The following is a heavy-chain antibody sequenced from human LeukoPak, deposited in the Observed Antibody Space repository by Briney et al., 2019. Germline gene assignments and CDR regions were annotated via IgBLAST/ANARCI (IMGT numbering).Heavy chain of an antibody. CDR3: ARTPCIGGTCYPDY. CDR1: GYSISSGYY. V-gene: IGHV4-38-2*02. J-gene: IGHJ4*02. CDR2: IYHSGST. Sequence: SETLSLTCTVSGYSISSGYYWGWIRQPPGKGLEWIGSIYHSGSTYYNPSLKSRVTISVDTSKDQFSLKLSSVTAADTAVYYCARTPCIGGTCYPDYWGRGTLVTVSS. D-gene: IGHD2-15*01.